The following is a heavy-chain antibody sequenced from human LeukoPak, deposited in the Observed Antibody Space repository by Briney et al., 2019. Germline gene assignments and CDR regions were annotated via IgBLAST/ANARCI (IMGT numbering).Heavy chain of an antibody. Sequence: SETLSLTCTVSGGSISSSSYYWGWIRQPPGKGLEWIGYIYYSGSTNYNPSLKSRVTISVDTSKNQFSLKLSSVTAADTAVYYCATRIAARRYHGAFDIWGQGTMVTVSS. CDR2: IYYSGST. CDR1: GGSISSSSYY. D-gene: IGHD6-6*01. V-gene: IGHV4-61*05. J-gene: IGHJ3*02. CDR3: ATRIAARRYHGAFDI.